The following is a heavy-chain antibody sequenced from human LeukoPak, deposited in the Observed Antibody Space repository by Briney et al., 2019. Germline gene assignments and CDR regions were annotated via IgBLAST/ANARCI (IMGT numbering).Heavy chain of an antibody. J-gene: IGHJ1*01. Sequence: GGSLRLSCAASGFTFSSYAMSWVRQAPGKGLEWVSAISSSGGSTYYADSVKGRFTISRDNSKNTLYLQMNSLRAEDTAVYYCAKWGYGSGSYSGFQHWGQGTLVTVSS. V-gene: IGHV3-23*01. D-gene: IGHD3-10*01. CDR2: ISSSGGST. CDR3: AKWGYGSGSYSGFQH. CDR1: GFTFSSYA.